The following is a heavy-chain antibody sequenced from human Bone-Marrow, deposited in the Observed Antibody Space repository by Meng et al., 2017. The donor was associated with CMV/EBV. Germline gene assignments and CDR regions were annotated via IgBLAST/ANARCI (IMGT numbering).Heavy chain of an antibody. D-gene: IGHD2-2*01. Sequence: ASVKVSCKASGYTFTSYDINWVRQATGQGLEWMGWMNPNSGNTGYAQKFQGRVTMTRNTSISTAYMELSSLRSEDTAVYYCAGPYCSSTSCYSTLRYWGQGTLVTVSS. V-gene: IGHV1-8*01. CDR2: MNPNSGNT. CDR3: AGPYCSSTSCYSTLRY. J-gene: IGHJ4*02. CDR1: GYTFTSYD.